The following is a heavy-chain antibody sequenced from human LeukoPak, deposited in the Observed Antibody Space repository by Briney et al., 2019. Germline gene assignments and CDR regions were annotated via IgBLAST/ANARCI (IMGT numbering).Heavy chain of an antibody. J-gene: IGHJ4*02. CDR1: GFTFSSYS. Sequence: PGGSLRLSCAGSGFTFSSYSMNWVRQAPGKGLEWVTCISSSSGYIFYADSLKGRFTVSRDNAKNSLSLQMDSLRAEDTAVYYCARSSVGATTSYFDYWGQGTLVTVSS. V-gene: IGHV3-21*01. D-gene: IGHD1-26*01. CDR3: ARSSVGATTSYFDY. CDR2: ISSSSGYI.